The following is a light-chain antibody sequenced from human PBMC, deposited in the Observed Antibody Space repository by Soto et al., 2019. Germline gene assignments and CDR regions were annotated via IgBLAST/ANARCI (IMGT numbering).Light chain of an antibody. CDR3: QHYNNWPIT. Sequence: EKVMTQSPATLSVSPGERATLSCRASQSVSSNLAWYQQKPGQAPRLLIYGASARATGIPARFSGSGSGTEFTLTISSLQSEDFAVYCCQHYNNWPITFGQGTRLEIK. CDR2: GAS. CDR1: QSVSSN. V-gene: IGKV3-15*01. J-gene: IGKJ5*01.